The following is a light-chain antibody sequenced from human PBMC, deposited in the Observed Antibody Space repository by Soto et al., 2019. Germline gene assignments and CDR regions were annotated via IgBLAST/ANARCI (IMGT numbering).Light chain of an antibody. CDR1: SSDVGSYNR. Sequence: QSVLTQPPSVSGSPGQSVTISCTGTSSDVGSYNRLSRYQQPPGTAPKLVMYEVNTRPSGVPDCFSGSKSGSTASLTISGLQAEDEADYYCSLYISGSTYVFGTGTKVTVL. J-gene: IGLJ1*01. V-gene: IGLV2-18*01. CDR3: SLYISGSTYV. CDR2: EVN.